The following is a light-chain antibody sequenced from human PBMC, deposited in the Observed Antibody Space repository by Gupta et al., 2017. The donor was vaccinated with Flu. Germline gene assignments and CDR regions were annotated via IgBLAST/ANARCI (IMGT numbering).Light chain of an antibody. J-gene: IGLJ3*02. CDR3: AAWDDSLNGPWV. Sequence: QSVLTQPPSASGTPGQRVPISCFGSSSNIGSNTVNWYQQLPGTAPKLLIYSNNQRPSGVPDRCSGSKSCTSASLAISGLQSEDEADYYCAAWDDSLNGPWVFGGGTKLTVL. V-gene: IGLV1-44*01. CDR2: SNN. CDR1: SSNIGSNT.